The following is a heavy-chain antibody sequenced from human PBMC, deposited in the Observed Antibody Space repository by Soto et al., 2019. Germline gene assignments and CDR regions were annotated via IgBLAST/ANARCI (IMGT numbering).Heavy chain of an antibody. CDR1: GFTFSGYS. CDR3: AKDQGRGGHSHGYFSTYFDY. V-gene: IGHV3-21*01. J-gene: IGHJ4*02. D-gene: IGHD5-18*01. CDR2: ISSSSSYI. Sequence: PGGSLRLSCAASGFTFSGYSMNWVRQAPGKGLEWVSSISSSSSYIYYADSVKGRFTISRDNAKNSLYLQMNSLRAEDTAVYYCAKDQGRGGHSHGYFSTYFDYWGQGTQVTVSS.